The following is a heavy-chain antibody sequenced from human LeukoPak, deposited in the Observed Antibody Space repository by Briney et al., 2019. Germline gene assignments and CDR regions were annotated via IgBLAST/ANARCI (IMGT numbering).Heavy chain of an antibody. CDR2: IFSSGAT. Sequence: SETLSLTCTVVGDSMDVYYWTWLRQAPGKGLEWSGYIFSSGATNYNRSLKSRVTILIDTSKKNFSLTLKYVTAADTSIYYCARLYYPDRGQWYYYDSWGQGTLVTVSS. J-gene: IGHJ4*02. CDR1: GDSMDVYY. CDR3: ARLYYPDRGQWYYYDS. D-gene: IGHD3-16*01. V-gene: IGHV4-59*01.